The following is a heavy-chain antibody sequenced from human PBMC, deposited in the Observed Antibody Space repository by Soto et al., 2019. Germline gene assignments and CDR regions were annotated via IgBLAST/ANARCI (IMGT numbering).Heavy chain of an antibody. CDR2: IFPRDSDT. D-gene: IGHD3-10*01. CDR1: GYSFSNYW. CDR3: ARIMVRGVITYSRDYHGMDV. Sequence: PGESLKIACKGSGYSFSNYWIGWVRQMPGKGLEWMGIIFPRDSDTRYSSSFQGQVTISADKHISTAYLQWSSLEASDTAMYYCARIMVRGVITYSRDYHGMDVWGQGTTVTVSS. J-gene: IGHJ6*02. V-gene: IGHV5-51*01.